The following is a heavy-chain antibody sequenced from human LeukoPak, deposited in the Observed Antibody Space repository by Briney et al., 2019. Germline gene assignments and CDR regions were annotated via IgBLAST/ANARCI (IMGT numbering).Heavy chain of an antibody. CDR1: GGSISSSSYY. V-gene: IGHV4-39*01. J-gene: IGHJ4*02. Sequence: SETLSLTCTVSGGSISSSSYYWGWIRQPPGKGLEWIGSIYYSGSTYYHPSLKSRVTISVDTSKNQFSLKLSSVTAADTAVYYCARLFEGYYFDYWGQGTLVTVSS. CDR3: ARLFEGYYFDY. CDR2: IYYSGST.